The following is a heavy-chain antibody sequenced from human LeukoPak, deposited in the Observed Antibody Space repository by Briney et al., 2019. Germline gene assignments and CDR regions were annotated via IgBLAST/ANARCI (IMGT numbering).Heavy chain of an antibody. V-gene: IGHV5-51*01. J-gene: IGHJ6*03. CDR1: GYSFTSYW. D-gene: IGHD5-12*01. Sequence: GESLKISCKGSGYSFTSYWIGWVRQMPGKGLEWMGIIYPGDSDTRYSLSFQGQVTISADKSISTAYLQWSSLKASDTAMYYCARLATYGGYVVWDYYMDVWGKGTTVTVSS. CDR2: IYPGDSDT. CDR3: ARLATYGGYVVWDYYMDV.